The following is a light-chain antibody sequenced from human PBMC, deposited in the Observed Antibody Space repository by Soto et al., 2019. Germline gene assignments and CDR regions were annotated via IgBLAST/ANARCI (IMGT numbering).Light chain of an antibody. CDR2: DAS. J-gene: IGKJ5*01. V-gene: IGKV1-39*01. Sequence: DIQMTQSPSSLSASVGDRVTITCQASQDISNYLNWYQQKPGKAPKLLIYDASNLETGVPSRFSGSGSGTDFTLTISSLQPEDFATYYCQQSYSTPRITFGQGTRLEIK. CDR1: QDISNY. CDR3: QQSYSTPRIT.